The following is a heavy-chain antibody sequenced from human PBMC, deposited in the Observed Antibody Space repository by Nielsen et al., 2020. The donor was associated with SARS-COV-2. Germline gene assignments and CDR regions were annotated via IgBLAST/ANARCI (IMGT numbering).Heavy chain of an antibody. V-gene: IGHV3-7*01. Sequence: GESLKISCAASGSTFSSYWMNWVRQAPGKGLEWVANIKQDGSEKYYGDSVKGRFTISRDNAKNSLYLQMNSLRAEDTAVYYCARGSSWHNWFDPWGQGTLVTVSS. D-gene: IGHD6-13*01. CDR1: GSTFSSYW. CDR3: ARGSSWHNWFDP. J-gene: IGHJ5*02. CDR2: IKQDGSEK.